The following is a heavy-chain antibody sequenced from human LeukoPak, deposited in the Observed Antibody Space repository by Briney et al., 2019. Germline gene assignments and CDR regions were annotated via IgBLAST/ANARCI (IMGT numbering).Heavy chain of an antibody. V-gene: IGHV3-74*01. CDR3: ARDANYDRNIGGAFDI. Sequence: GGSLRLSCAASGFTFSNFWMHWVCQAPEMGLVWVSRINTDGSRTNSVKGRFTISRDNAKNTLYLQMNSLRAEDTAVYYCARDANYDRNIGGAFDIWGQGTMVTVSS. J-gene: IGHJ3*02. CDR1: GFTFSNFW. D-gene: IGHD3-22*01. CDR2: INTDGSRT.